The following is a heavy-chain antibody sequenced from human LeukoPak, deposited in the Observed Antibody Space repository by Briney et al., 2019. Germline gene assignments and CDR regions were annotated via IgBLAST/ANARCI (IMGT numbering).Heavy chain of an antibody. Sequence: SETLSLTCTVSGGSISSYYWSWIRQPPGKGLEWIGYIYYSGSTNYNPSLKSRVTISVDTSKNQFSLKLSSVTAADTAVYYCARVSPLLWFGEFDYWGQGTLVAVSS. CDR2: IYYSGST. CDR1: GGSISSYY. V-gene: IGHV4-59*01. J-gene: IGHJ4*02. D-gene: IGHD3-10*01. CDR3: ARVSPLLWFGEFDY.